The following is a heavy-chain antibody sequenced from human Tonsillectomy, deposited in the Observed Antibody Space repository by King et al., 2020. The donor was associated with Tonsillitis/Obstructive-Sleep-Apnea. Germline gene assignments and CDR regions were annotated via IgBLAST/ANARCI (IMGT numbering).Heavy chain of an antibody. CDR2: IKSKTDGGTT. D-gene: IGHD2-2*01. Sequence: VQLVESGGGLVKPGGSLRLSCAASGFTFSNAGMSWVRQAPGKGLEWFGRIKSKTDGGTTDYAAPVKGRFTISRDDSKNTLYLQMNSLKTDDTAVYYCTTLHCSSTSCYLYYYYYMDVWGKGTTVTVSS. CDR3: TTLHCSSTSCYLYYYYYMDV. CDR1: GFTFSNAG. J-gene: IGHJ6*03. V-gene: IGHV3-15*01.